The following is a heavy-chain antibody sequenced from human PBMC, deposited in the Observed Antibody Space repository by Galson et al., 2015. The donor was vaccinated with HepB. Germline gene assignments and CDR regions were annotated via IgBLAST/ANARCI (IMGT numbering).Heavy chain of an antibody. D-gene: IGHD4-17*01. CDR2: ISYDGSNK. Sequence: SLRLSCAASGFTFSSYAMHWVRQAPGKGLEWVAVISYDGSNKYYADSVKGRFTISRDNSKNTLYLQMNSLRAEDTAVYYCASPYGDHPGIGDYWGQGTLVTVSS. V-gene: IGHV3-30-3*01. J-gene: IGHJ4*02. CDR1: GFTFSSYA. CDR3: ASPYGDHPGIGDY.